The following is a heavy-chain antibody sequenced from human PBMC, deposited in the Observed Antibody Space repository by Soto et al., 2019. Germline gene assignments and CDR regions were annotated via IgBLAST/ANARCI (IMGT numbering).Heavy chain of an antibody. V-gene: IGHV1-69*01. CDR3: ARGRGMYNSGRSELDQ. CDR2: IIPRFGTR. J-gene: IGHJ4*02. Sequence: QVQLVQSGAEVKTPGSSVRVSCKASGGTFSSYTFNWVRQAPGQGLEWMAGIIPRFGTRNYAPTLQGRVTIIADESTSTGYMELSSLIYEDTAVYYCARGRGMYNSGRSELDQWGQGTLVTVSS. D-gene: IGHD3-22*01. CDR1: GGTFSSYT.